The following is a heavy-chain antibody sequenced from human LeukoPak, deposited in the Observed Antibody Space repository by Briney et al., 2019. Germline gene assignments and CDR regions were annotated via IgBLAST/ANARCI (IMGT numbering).Heavy chain of an antibody. J-gene: IGHJ3*01. V-gene: IGHV4-4*02. CDR1: GGSISSNNW. Sequence: PSGTLSLTCAVSGGSISSNNWWSWVRQPPGKGLEWIGEIYHSGSTDYNPSLESRVTMSVDKSKNQFSLELTSVTAADTAVYYCARGFYGSGSYSSPGFHAFDVWGQGTMVTVSS. D-gene: IGHD3-10*01. CDR3: ARGFYGSGSYSSPGFHAFDV. CDR2: IYHSGST.